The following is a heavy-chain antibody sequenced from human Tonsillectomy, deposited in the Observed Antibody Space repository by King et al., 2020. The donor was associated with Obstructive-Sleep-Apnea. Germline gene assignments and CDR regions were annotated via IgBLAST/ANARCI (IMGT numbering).Heavy chain of an antibody. CDR3: TTGYSSGWFVGY. V-gene: IGHV3-15*01. D-gene: IGHD6-19*01. CDR2: IKSKTDGGKT. CDR1: VFTFSNAW. Sequence: QLVQSGGGLVKSGGSLRLSCAASVFTFSNAWVSWGRQAPGKGLEWVGRIKSKTDGGKTNYAATVKGRFTIARDDSKNTLYLQMHSLKTEDTAVYYCTTGYSSGWFVGYWGQGTLVTVSS. J-gene: IGHJ4*02.